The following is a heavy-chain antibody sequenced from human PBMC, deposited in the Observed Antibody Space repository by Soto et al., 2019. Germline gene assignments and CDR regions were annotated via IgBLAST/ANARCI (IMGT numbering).Heavy chain of an antibody. V-gene: IGHV3-72*01. Sequence: EVQLVESGGGLVQPGGSLRVSCAASGFTFSDHYMEWVRQAPGKGLEWVGRIRNRIYSFTTEYAASVKDRFTISRDNSRNSLSLQMNVLKTEDTAVYYCASSASSPNNGWSGFDFWGQGTLVSVSS. D-gene: IGHD2-15*01. CDR3: ASSASSPNNGWSGFDF. CDR2: IRNRIYSFTT. CDR1: GFTFSDHY. J-gene: IGHJ4*02.